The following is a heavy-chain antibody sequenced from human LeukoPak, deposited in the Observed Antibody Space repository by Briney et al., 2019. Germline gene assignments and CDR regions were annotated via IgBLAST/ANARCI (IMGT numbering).Heavy chain of an antibody. CDR1: GFTFSSYA. D-gene: IGHD3-3*01. CDR3: ATHDFWSGYYLDY. CDR2: ISGSGGST. Sequence: GGSLRLSCAASGFTFSSYAMSWVRQAPGKGLEWVSAISGSGGSTYYADSVKGRFTISRDNSKNTLYLQMNSLRAEDTAVYYCATHDFWSGYYLDYWGQGTLVTVSS. J-gene: IGHJ4*02. V-gene: IGHV3-23*01.